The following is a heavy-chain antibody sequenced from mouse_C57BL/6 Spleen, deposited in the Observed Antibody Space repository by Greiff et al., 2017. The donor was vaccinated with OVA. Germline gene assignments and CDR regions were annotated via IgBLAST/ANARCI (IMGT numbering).Heavy chain of an antibody. J-gene: IGHJ2*01. Sequence: VQLQQSGPELVKPGASVKISCKASGYTFTDYYMNWVKQSHGKSLEWIGDINPNNGGTSYNQKFKGKATLTVDKSSSTAYMERRSLTSEDSAVYYCARGTTVVAEDYWGQGTTLTVSS. CDR1: GYTFTDYY. V-gene: IGHV1-26*01. CDR2: INPNNGGT. D-gene: IGHD1-1*01. CDR3: ARGTTVVAEDY.